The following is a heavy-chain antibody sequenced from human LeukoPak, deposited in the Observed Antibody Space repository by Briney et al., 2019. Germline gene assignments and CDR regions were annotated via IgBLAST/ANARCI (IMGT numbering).Heavy chain of an antibody. D-gene: IGHD3-3*01. V-gene: IGHV3-48*01. CDR2: ISSSSNAI. J-gene: IGHJ6*03. Sequence: PGGSLRLSCAASGFSFSSYSMNWVRQAPGKGLEWVSYISSSSNAIYYADSVKGRFTISRDNSKNTLYLQMNSLRAEDTAVYYCAKEGSGSVLRFLEWSIAYMDVWGKGTTVTVSS. CDR3: AKEGSGSVLRFLEWSIAYMDV. CDR1: GFSFSSYS.